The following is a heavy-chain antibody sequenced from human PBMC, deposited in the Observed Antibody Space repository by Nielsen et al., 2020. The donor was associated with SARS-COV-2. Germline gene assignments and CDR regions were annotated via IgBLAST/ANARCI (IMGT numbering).Heavy chain of an antibody. CDR2: LNLYSGGT. D-gene: IGHD3/OR15-3a*01. Sequence: ASVKVSCKASGYTFTDYYLHWVRQPPGQGLGWMGRLNLYSGGTNYAQKFQGTVTMTRDASISTVYMELTSDDTAVYYCARARATIFGLVMSYGMDVWGQGTTVAVSS. V-gene: IGHV1-2*06. CDR3: ARARATIFGLVMSYGMDV. CDR1: GYTFTDYY. J-gene: IGHJ6*02.